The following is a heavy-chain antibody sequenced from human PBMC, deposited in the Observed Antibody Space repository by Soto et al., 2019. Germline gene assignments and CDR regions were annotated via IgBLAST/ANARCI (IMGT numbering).Heavy chain of an antibody. CDR2: ISGSCGST. J-gene: IGHJ6*02. D-gene: IGHD2-2*01. Sequence: EVQLLESGGGLVQPGGSLRLSCAASGFTFSSDSRSWVRQAPGKGLEGVSAISGSCGSTYYAYSVKGRFTISRDNSKNTLNLQMNSMRAEDTAVYYCAKFSSRKVVPAAISYYSYYGMEVWGQGTTVTVSS. CDR1: GFTFSSDS. V-gene: IGHV3-23*01. CDR3: AKFSSRKVVPAAISYYSYYGMEV.